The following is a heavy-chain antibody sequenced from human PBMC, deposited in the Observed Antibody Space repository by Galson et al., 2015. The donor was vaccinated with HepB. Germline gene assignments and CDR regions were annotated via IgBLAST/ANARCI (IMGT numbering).Heavy chain of an antibody. J-gene: IGHJ4*02. CDR2: IKQDGTEK. CDR1: GFTFSSHW. V-gene: IGHV3-7*03. D-gene: IGHD3-10*01. Sequence: SLRLSCAASGFTFSSHWMNWVRQAPGKGLEWVANIKQDGTEKYYVDSVKGRFTISRDNAKNSLFLQMNSLRADDTAVYYCASRGSPDSGSNWGRTYWGQGTLVTVSS. CDR3: ASRGSPDSGSNWGRTY.